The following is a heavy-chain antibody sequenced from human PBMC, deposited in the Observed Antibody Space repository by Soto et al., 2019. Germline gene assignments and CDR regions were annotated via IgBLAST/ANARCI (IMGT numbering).Heavy chain of an antibody. CDR1: GGSINSYY. D-gene: IGHD1-26*01. J-gene: IGHJ4*02. CDR2: IYYSGST. V-gene: IGHV4-59*08. CDR3: ARRGSGSYYDY. Sequence: SETLSLTCTVSGGSINSYYWSWIRQPPGKGLEGIGYIYYSGSTNYNPSLKSRVTISVDTSKDQFSLKLSSVTAADTAVYYCARRGSGSYYDYWGQGTLVTVSS.